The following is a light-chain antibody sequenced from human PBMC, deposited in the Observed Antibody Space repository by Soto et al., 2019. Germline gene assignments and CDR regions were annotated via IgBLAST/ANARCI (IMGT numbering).Light chain of an antibody. CDR3: QQSYSTPQT. V-gene: IGKV1-39*01. J-gene: IGKJ1*01. CDR1: QSITKN. Sequence: DIQMTQSPSSLSASVGDRVTITCRASQSITKNLNWYQQKPGKAPKLLIYAASSLQSGVPSRFSGSGSGTDFTLTISSLQLEDFATYYCQQSYSTPQTFGQGTKVDIK. CDR2: AAS.